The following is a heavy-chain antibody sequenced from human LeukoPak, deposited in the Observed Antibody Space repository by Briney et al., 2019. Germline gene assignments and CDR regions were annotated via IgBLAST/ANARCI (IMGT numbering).Heavy chain of an antibody. CDR2: IYHSGST. V-gene: IGHV4-39*07. Sequence: SETLSLTCTVSGDSISSTNYYWGWIRQPPGKGLEWIGSIYHSGSTYYNPSLKSRVTISVDTSKNQFSLKLSSVTAADTAVYYCARAEYSYGQIDAFDIWGQGTMVTVSS. J-gene: IGHJ3*02. CDR1: GDSISSTNYY. D-gene: IGHD5-18*01. CDR3: ARAEYSYGQIDAFDI.